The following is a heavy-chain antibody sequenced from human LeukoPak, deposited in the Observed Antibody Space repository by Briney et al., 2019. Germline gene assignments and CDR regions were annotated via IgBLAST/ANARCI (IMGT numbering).Heavy chain of an antibody. V-gene: IGHV4-38-2*01. CDR1: GYSINSGYY. J-gene: IGHJ5*02. D-gene: IGHD3-3*01. CDR3: ARQVSEWLLYGKWFDP. Sequence: PSETLSLTCAVSGYSINSGYYWGWIRQPPGKGLEWIGCMYHSGSTCYNPSLKSRVTISVDTPKNQFSLKLSSVTAADTAVYYCARQVSEWLLYGKWFDPWGQGILVTVSS. CDR2: MYHSGST.